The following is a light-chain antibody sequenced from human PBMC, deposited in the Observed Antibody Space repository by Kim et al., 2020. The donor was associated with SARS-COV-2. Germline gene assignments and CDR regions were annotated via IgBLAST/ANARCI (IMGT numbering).Light chain of an antibody. V-gene: IGKV1-13*02. J-gene: IGKJ4*01. CDR2: DVS. CDR1: QGVSSA. Sequence: AVVEYRVTITCRVSQGVSSALAWYQRMPGKAPKLLIYDVSNLESGVPSRFSGSGSETDFTLTISSLQPEDFATYYSQQFKSFPLTFGGGTKVDIK. CDR3: QQFKSFPLT.